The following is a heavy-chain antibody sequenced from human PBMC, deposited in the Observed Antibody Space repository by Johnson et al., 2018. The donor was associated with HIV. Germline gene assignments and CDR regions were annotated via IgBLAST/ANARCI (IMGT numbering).Heavy chain of an antibody. J-gene: IGHJ3*02. D-gene: IGHD2-21*01. CDR3: AKDLEHILTYAFDI. CDR2: ISYDGSNK. CDR1: GFTFSNSG. V-gene: IGHV3-30*18. Sequence: QVQLVESGGGVVQPGRSLRLSCAASGFTFSNSGMHWVRQAPGKGLEWVAVISYDGSNKYYADSVKGRFTISRDNSKNTLYLQMNSLRAEDTSVYYCAKDLEHILTYAFDIWGQGTMVTVSS.